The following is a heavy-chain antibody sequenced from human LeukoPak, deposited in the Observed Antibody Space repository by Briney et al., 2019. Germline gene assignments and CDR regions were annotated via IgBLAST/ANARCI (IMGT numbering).Heavy chain of an antibody. CDR1: GFTFSNYW. Sequence: PGGSLRLSCAASGFTFSNYWMHWVRQAPGKGLVWVSRVKSDGSTTTYADSVKGRFTISRDNAKKTLYLQMNSLRAEDTAVYYCARARGYSSGWYQYYFDYWGQGTLVTVSS. J-gene: IGHJ4*02. CDR2: VKSDGSTT. D-gene: IGHD6-19*01. CDR3: ARARGYSSGWYQYYFDY. V-gene: IGHV3-74*01.